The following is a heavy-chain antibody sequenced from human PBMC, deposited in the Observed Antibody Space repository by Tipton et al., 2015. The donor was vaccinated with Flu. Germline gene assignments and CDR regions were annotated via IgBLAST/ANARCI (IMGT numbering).Heavy chain of an antibody. CDR1: GFTVISNY. D-gene: IGHD6-19*01. CDR2: VSGGGAIT. V-gene: IGHV3-23*01. CDR3: ARVIPEFVAGLSY. Sequence: SLRLSCAASGFTVISNYMSWVRQAPGKGLEWVSAVSGGGAITYFADSVKGRFTISRDNSKNMLYLQMNSLRADDTAIYYCARVIPEFVAGLSYWGQGTLVSVSS. J-gene: IGHJ4*02.